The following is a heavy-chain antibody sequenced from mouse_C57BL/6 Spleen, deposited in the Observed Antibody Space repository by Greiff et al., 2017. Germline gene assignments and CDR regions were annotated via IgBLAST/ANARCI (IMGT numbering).Heavy chain of an antibody. V-gene: IGHV1-64*01. CDR3: AREGVVARDYYAMDD. D-gene: IGHD1-1*01. Sequence: QVQLQQPGAELVKPGASVKLSCKASGYTFTSYWMHWVKQRPGQGLEWIGMIHPNSGSTNDNEKFKSKATLTVDNSSSTAYMQLSSLTSEDSAVYYCAREGVVARDYYAMDDWGQGTSVTVSS. CDR1: GYTFTSYW. J-gene: IGHJ4*01. CDR2: IHPNSGST.